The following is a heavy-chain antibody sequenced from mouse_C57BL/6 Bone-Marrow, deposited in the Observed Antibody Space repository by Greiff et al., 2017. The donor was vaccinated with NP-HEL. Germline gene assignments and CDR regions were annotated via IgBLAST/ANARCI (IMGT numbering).Heavy chain of an antibody. Sequence: QVQLKQPGAELVKPGASVKLSCKASGYTFTSYWMHWVKQRPGQGLEWIGMIHPNSGSTNYNEKFKSKATLTVDKSSSTAYMQLSSLTSEDSAVYYCARNGNHWYFDVWGTGTTVTVSS. CDR2: IHPNSGST. CDR1: GYTFTSYW. CDR3: ARNGNHWYFDV. D-gene: IGHD2-1*01. J-gene: IGHJ1*03. V-gene: IGHV1-64*01.